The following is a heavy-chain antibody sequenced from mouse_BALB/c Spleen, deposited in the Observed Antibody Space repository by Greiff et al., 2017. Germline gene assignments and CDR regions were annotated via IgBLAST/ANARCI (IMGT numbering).Heavy chain of an antibody. J-gene: IGHJ3*01. D-gene: IGHD2-3*01. Sequence: EVKLVESGAELVKPGASVKLSCTASGFTITDTYMHWVKQRPEQGLEWIGRIDPANGNTKYDPKFQGKATITADTSSNTAYLQLSSLTSEDTAVYYCVPMIRRLLYWGQGTLVTVSA. V-gene: IGHV14-3*02. CDR2: IDPANGNT. CDR1: GFTITDTY. CDR3: VPMIRRLLY.